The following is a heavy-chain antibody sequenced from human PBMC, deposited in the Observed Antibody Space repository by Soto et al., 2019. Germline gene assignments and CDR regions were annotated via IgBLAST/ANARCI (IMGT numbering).Heavy chain of an antibody. Sequence: SETLSLTCTVSGGSISGYYWSWIRQPPGKGLEWIGYMYNTGSTVYNPSFKSRVTVSVDTSKNQFSLKLNSMTAADTAVYYCARHNYGSGSTYFDYWGQGTLVTVSS. J-gene: IGHJ4*02. V-gene: IGHV4-59*08. CDR1: GGSISGYY. CDR3: ARHNYGSGSTYFDY. D-gene: IGHD3-10*01. CDR2: MYNTGST.